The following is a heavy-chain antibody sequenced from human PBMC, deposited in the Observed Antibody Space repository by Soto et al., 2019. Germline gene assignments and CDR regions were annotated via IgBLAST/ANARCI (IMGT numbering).Heavy chain of an antibody. CDR1: GVSFSTYE. V-gene: IGHV3-48*03. J-gene: IGHJ4*02. CDR3: AYGGSCDY. Sequence: EVQLVESGGGLVQPGWSLRLSCAASGVSFSTYEMNWVRQAPGKGLEWVSYISSSGSTIYYADSVKGRFTVSRDNGKNSLYLPMNSLRAEDTAVYYCAYGGSCDYWGQGTQVTVSS. D-gene: IGHD1-26*01. CDR2: ISSSGSTI.